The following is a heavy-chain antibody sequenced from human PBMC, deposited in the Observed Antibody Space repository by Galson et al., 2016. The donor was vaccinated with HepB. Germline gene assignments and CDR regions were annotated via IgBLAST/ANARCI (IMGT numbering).Heavy chain of an antibody. D-gene: IGHD2-15*01. V-gene: IGHV3-30*18. CDR1: GFTSSNYG. CDR2: TSYDGSNR. J-gene: IGHJ6*02. CDR3: AKDHFGHCSGITCPHYGMDV. Sequence: SLRLSCAASGFTSSNYGMHWVRQAPGKGLEWVAVTSYDGSNRDYADSVKGRYADSVKGRFTISRDNSKNTVYLQMSSLRPEDTAVYYCAKDHFGHCSGITCPHYGMDVWGRGTTVTVSS.